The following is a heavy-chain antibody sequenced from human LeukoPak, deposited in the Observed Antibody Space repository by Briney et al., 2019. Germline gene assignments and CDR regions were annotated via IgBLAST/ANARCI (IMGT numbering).Heavy chain of an antibody. V-gene: IGHV1-18*01. Sequence: GAAVKVSFKSSGATFTSYAISLVRQAPAQGLEWMGWINAYNGNTNYSQKLYGRVTITTDTSTSTAYMELRRLRSDDTGVYYCATDSREYYYKPVEYWGKGTLVTVSS. CDR2: INAYNGNT. CDR3: ATDSREYYYKPVEY. CDR1: GATFTSYA. D-gene: IGHD3-10*01. J-gene: IGHJ4*02.